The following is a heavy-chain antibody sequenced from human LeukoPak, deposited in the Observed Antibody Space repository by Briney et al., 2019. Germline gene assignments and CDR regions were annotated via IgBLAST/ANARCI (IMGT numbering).Heavy chain of an antibody. D-gene: IGHD5-18*01. CDR3: ARETGGYSYGSFDY. Sequence: SVKVSCKTSGFTFTNSAVQWVRQARGQRLEWIGWIVAGTGNTNYAQKFQQRVTITRDLSTSTAYMELTSLRSEDTAVYYCARETGGYSYGSFDYWGQGTLVTVSS. CDR2: IVAGTGNT. CDR1: GFTFTNSA. V-gene: IGHV1-58*01. J-gene: IGHJ4*02.